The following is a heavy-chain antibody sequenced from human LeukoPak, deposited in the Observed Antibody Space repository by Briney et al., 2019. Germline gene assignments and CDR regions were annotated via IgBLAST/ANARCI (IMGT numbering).Heavy chain of an antibody. CDR3: ARWRDSSGDFDY. Sequence: ASVKVSCKASGYTFTIYGISWVRQAPGQGLEWMGWISAYNGNTNYAQKLQGRVTMTTDTSTSTAYMELRSLRSGDTAVYYRARWRDSSGDFDYWGQGTLVTVSS. CDR1: GYTFTIYG. V-gene: IGHV1-18*01. D-gene: IGHD3-22*01. J-gene: IGHJ4*02. CDR2: ISAYNGNT.